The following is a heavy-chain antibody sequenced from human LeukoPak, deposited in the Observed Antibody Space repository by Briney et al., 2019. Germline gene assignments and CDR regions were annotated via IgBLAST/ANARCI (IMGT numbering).Heavy chain of an antibody. CDR2: IKSNADGGTP. D-gene: IGHD2/OR15-2a*01. Sequence: GGSLRLSCAASGLTFMNAWMIWVRRAPGRGLEWVGRIKSNADGGTPDYAAPARGRFTISRDDSNNTLYLQMNSLKTEDTAVYYCTTFYHEYSPYWGRGTLVTVSS. CDR3: TTFYHEYSPY. V-gene: IGHV3-15*01. J-gene: IGHJ4*02. CDR1: GLTFMNAW.